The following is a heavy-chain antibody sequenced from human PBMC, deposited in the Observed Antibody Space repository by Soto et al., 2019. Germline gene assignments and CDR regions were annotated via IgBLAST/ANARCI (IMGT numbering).Heavy chain of an antibody. CDR3: ARGGVSDDYTPHDWVYYYYYGMDV. CDR1: GGTFSSYA. D-gene: IGHD2-2*02. CDR2: IIPIFGTA. V-gene: IGHV1-69*01. Sequence: QVQLVQSGAEVKKPGSSVKVSCKASGGTFSSYAISWVRQAPGQGLECMGGIIPIFGTANYAQKFQGRVTITADESTSTDYMELSSLRSEGTAVYYCARGGVSDDYTPHDWVYYYYYGMDVWGQGTTVTVSS. J-gene: IGHJ6*02.